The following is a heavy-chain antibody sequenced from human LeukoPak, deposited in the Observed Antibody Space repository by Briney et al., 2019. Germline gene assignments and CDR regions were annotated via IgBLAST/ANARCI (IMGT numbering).Heavy chain of an antibody. D-gene: IGHD6-19*01. CDR1: GFTFDNYA. V-gene: IGHV3-30*04. Sequence: GGSLRLSCAPSGFTFDNYAMHWARQAPGKGLEWVALISYDGGNIYYADSVQGRFTISRDNSKNTLYLQMNSLRPEDTAVYYCAGDPPSGSGWSQNYFDYWGQGTLVTVSS. CDR3: AGDPPSGSGWSQNYFDY. CDR2: ISYDGGNI. J-gene: IGHJ4*02.